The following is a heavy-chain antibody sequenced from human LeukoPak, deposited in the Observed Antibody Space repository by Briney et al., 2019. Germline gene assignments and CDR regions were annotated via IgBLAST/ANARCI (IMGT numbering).Heavy chain of an antibody. Sequence: SVKVSCKASGYTFTSYYMHWVRQAPGQGLEWMGGIIPIFGTANYAQKFQGRVTITADQSTSTAYMELSSLRSEDTAVYYCARDEGAKIVFDIWGQGTMVTVSS. CDR2: IIPIFGTA. CDR1: GYTFTSYY. CDR3: ARDEGAKIVFDI. V-gene: IGHV1-69*13. J-gene: IGHJ3*02. D-gene: IGHD1-26*01.